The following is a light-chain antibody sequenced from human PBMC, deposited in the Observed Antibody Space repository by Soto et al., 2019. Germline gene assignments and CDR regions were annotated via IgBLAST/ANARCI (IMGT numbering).Light chain of an antibody. J-gene: IGLJ1*01. V-gene: IGLV2-14*01. CDR3: SSYTSSTTEA. Sequence: YVLSPPDHVSGDPGQLINIACSGTRSDVGSYNYVSWYQQHPGKAPKLMIYDVGSRPSGVSNRFSGSKSGNTASLTISGLQAEDEADYYCSSYTSSTTEAFGTGTKGTVL. CDR2: DVG. CDR1: RSDVGSYNY.